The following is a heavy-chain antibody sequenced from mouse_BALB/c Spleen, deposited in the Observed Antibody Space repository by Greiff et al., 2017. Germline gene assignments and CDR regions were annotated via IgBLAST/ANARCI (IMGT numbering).Heavy chain of an antibody. D-gene: IGHD2-4*01. V-gene: IGHV1S81*02. CDR2: INPSNGRT. J-gene: IGHJ1*01. CDR1: GYTFTSYW. Sequence: QVHVKQPGAELVKPGASVKLSCKASGYTFTSYWMHWVKQRPGQGLEWIGEINPSNGRTNYNEKFKSKATLTVDKSSSTAYMQLSSLTSEDSAVYYCASPIYYDYDGYFDVWGAGTTVTVSS. CDR3: ASPIYYDYDGYFDV.